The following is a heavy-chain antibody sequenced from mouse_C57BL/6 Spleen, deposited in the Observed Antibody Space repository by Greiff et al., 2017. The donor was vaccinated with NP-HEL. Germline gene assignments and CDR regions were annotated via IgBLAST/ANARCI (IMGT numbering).Heavy chain of an antibody. CDR3: ARGGMDYDRTWFAY. J-gene: IGHJ3*01. CDR1: GYTFTNYW. CDR2: IYPGGGYT. V-gene: IGHV1-63*01. D-gene: IGHD2-4*01. Sequence: QVQLQQSGAELVRPGTSVKMSCKASGYTFTNYWIGWAKQRPGHGLEWIGDIYPGGGYTNYNEKFKGKATLTADKSSSTAYMQFSSLTSEDSAIYYCARGGMDYDRTWFAYWGQGTLVTVSA.